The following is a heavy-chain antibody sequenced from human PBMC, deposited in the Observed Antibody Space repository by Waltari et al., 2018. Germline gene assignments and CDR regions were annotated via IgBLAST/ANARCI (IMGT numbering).Heavy chain of an antibody. J-gene: IGHJ6*02. CDR1: GGSVGGYY. CDR2: INHSGST. D-gene: IGHD5-18*01. CDR3: ARRSVQLWFFYYYGMDV. V-gene: IGHV4-34*01. Sequence: QVQLQQWGAGLLKPSETLSLTCAVYGGSVGGYYCSCIRKPPGKGLEWIGEINHSGSTNYNPSLKSRVTISVDTSKNQFSRKLSSVTAADTAVYYCARRSVQLWFFYYYGMDVWGQGTTVTVSS.